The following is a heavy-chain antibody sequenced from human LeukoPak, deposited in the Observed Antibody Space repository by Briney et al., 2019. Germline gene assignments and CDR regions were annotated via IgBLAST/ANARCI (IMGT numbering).Heavy chain of an antibody. CDR2: IYSGGRT. D-gene: IGHD5-24*01. CDR1: GFTVSSNY. Sequence: GGSLSLSCAASGFTVSSNYMMWVRQAPGKGLEWVSVIYSGGRTYYADSVKGRFTISRDNSKNTLYLQMNSLSPEDTAVYYCAKGVLQVDWGLGTLVTVSS. J-gene: IGHJ1*01. V-gene: IGHV3-53*01. CDR3: AKGVLQVD.